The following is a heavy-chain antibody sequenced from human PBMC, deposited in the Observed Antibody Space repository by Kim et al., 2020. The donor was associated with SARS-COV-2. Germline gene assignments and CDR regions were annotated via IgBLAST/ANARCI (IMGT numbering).Heavy chain of an antibody. D-gene: IGHD3-10*01. CDR3: ARDITITMVRAPYYYYGMDV. CDR1: GFTFSSYG. CDR2: IWYDGSNK. J-gene: IGHJ6*02. V-gene: IGHV3-33*01. Sequence: GGSLRLSCAASGFTFSSYGMHWVRQAPGKGLEWVAVIWYDGSNKYYADSVKGRFTISRDNSKNTLYLQMNSLRAEDTAVYYCARDITITMVRAPYYYYGMDVWGQGTTVTVSS.